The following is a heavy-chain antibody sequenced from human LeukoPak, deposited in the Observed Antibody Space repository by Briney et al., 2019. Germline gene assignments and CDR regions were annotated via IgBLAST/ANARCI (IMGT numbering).Heavy chain of an antibody. CDR3: ARRGYFNNTGCYASFAFDY. CDR1: GYTFINYW. V-gene: IGHV5-51*01. D-gene: IGHD2-2*01. Sequence: GESLKISCKGSGYTFINYWIGWVRQMPGKGLEWMGIIYPGDSDTRYSPSFQGQVTISADKSISTAYLQWSSLKASDTAMYYCARRGYFNNTGCYASFAFDYWGQGTLVTVSS. CDR2: IYPGDSDT. J-gene: IGHJ4*02.